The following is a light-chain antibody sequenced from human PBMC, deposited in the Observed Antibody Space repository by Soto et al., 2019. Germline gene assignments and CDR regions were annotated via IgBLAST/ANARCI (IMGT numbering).Light chain of an antibody. V-gene: IGKV3-15*01. J-gene: IGKJ2*01. Sequence: VMTQSPAILSVSPGERATHSCRASQSVSTNVAWYQQIPGQTPRLLIYGASTRATGIPVRFSGSGSGTEFTLTISSLQSEDFAVYYCHQYDDGPYTFGQGTKVEI. CDR3: HQYDDGPYT. CDR1: QSVSTN. CDR2: GAS.